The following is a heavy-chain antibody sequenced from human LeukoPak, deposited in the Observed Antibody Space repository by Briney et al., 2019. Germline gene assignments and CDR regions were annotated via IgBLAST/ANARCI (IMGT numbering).Heavy chain of an antibody. D-gene: IGHD1-26*01. CDR3: ARARHVGSSTDAFDI. V-gene: IGHV1-18*01. J-gene: IGHJ3*02. CDR2: TSDYMGNR. Sequence: ASVKVSCKASGHTFINYGIGWVRQAPGRGLEWMGWTSDYMGNRNTDYAQKFQGRVSMTTDSSTSTAYMELRSLTSDDTAVYYCARARHVGSSTDAFDIWGQGTMVTVSS. CDR1: GHTFINYG.